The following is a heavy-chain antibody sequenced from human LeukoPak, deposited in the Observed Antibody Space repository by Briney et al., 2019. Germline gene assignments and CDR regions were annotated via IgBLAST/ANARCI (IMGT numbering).Heavy chain of an antibody. D-gene: IGHD3-16*01. CDR2: IKEDGSEK. Sequence: PGGSLRLSCAASGFTFSSYWMTWVRQAPGEGLEWVANIKEDGSEKNYVGSVKGRFTISRDNAKNSLYLQMNSLRVEDTAVYYCAGGTWGQGTLVTVSS. J-gene: IGHJ4*02. V-gene: IGHV3-7*01. CDR1: GFTFSSYW. CDR3: AGGT.